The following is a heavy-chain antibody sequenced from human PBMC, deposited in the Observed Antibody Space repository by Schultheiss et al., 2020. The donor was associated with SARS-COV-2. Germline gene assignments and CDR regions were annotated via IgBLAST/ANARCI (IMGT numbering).Heavy chain of an antibody. Sequence: GESLKISCAASGFTFDDYAMHWVRQAPGKGLEWVSVIYSGGSTYYADSVKGRFTISRDNSKNTLYLQMNSLRAEDTAVYYCARDYEAGRFDYWGQGTLVTVSS. CDR2: IYSGGST. V-gene: IGHV3-66*01. CDR3: ARDYEAGRFDY. D-gene: IGHD1-26*01. CDR1: GFTFDDYA. J-gene: IGHJ4*02.